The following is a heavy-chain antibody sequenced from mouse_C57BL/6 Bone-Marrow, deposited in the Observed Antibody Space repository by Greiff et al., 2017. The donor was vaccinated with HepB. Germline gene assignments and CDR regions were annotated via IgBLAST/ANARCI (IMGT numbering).Heavy chain of an antibody. Sequence: VQLQQSGAELVRPGASVKLSCTASGFNIKDDYMHWVKQRPEQGLEWIGWIDPENGDTEYAPKFQGKATITADTSSNTAYLQLSSLTSEDTAVYYCTTRWLLSWFAYWGQGTLVTVSA. J-gene: IGHJ3*01. CDR2: IDPENGDT. CDR1: GFNIKDDY. V-gene: IGHV14-4*01. D-gene: IGHD2-3*01. CDR3: TTRWLLSWFAY.